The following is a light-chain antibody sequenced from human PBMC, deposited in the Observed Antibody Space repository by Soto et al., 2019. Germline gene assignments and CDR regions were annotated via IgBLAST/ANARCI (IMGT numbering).Light chain of an antibody. CDR1: QRVLYSSSNKNY. CDR2: WAP. J-gene: IGKJ1*01. Sequence: DIVMTQSPDSLAVSLGERATINCKSSQRVLYSSSNKNYLAWYQQKPGQPPKLLIYWAPTRESGVPDRFSGSGSGTDFTLTISSLQAEDVAVYYCQQYCSSPWTFGQGTKVEIK. V-gene: IGKV4-1*01. CDR3: QQYCSSPWT.